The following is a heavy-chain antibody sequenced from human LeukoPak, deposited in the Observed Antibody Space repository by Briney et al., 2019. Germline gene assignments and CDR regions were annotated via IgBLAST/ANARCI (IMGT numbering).Heavy chain of an antibody. J-gene: IGHJ4*02. CDR1: GYTFTSYY. Sequence: GASVKVSCKASGYTFTSYYMHWVRQAPGQGLEWMGIINPSGGSTSYAQKFQGRVTMTRDTSTSTVYMELSSLRSEDTAVYYCAKDLEVGRWELIIDYWGQGTLVTVSS. CDR3: AKDLEVGRWELIIDY. V-gene: IGHV1-46*01. CDR2: INPSGGST. D-gene: IGHD1-26*01.